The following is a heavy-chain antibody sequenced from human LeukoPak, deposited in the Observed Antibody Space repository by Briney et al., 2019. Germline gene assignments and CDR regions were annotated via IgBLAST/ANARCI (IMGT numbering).Heavy chain of an antibody. CDR1: GYTFTSYY. Sequence: GASVKVSCKASGYTFTSYYMHWVRQAPGQGLEWMGIINPSGGSTSYAQKFQGRVTITADKSTSTAYMELSSLRSEDTAVYYCARDQGYYDSSGYYPHWYFDLWGRGTLVTVSS. CDR3: ARDQGYYDSSGYYPHWYFDL. CDR2: INPSGGST. D-gene: IGHD3-22*01. V-gene: IGHV1-46*01. J-gene: IGHJ2*01.